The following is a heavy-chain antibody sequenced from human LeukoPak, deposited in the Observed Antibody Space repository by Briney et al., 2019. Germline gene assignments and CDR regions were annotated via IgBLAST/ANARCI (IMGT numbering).Heavy chain of an antibody. CDR1: GGTFSSYA. J-gene: IGHJ4*02. CDR2: IIPILGIA. Sequence: SVKVSCKASGGTFSSYAISWVRQAPGQGLEWMGRIIPILGIANYAQKFQGRVTITADKSTSTAYMELSSLRSEDTAVYYCARDPIHTTGTTGGDYWGQGTLVTVSS. V-gene: IGHV1-69*04. CDR3: ARDPIHTTGTTGGDY. D-gene: IGHD1-1*01.